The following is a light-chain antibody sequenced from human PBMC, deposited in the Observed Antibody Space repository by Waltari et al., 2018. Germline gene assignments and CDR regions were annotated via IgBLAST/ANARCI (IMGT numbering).Light chain of an antibody. CDR3: HQYNNWPPNT. CDR2: RAS. Sequence: ETLMTQSPATLSVSPGERVTLSCRASQSVTTNLAWYQQKPGQAPRLLIYRASTRATGVPARFSGGGSGTEFTLTINALQSEDFAVYYCHQYNNWPPNTFGQGTLLEIK. CDR1: QSVTTN. J-gene: IGKJ2*01. V-gene: IGKV3-15*01.